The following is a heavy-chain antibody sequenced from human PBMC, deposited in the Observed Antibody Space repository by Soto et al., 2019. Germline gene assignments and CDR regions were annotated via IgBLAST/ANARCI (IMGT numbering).Heavy chain of an antibody. CDR3: ARASGNTDYCYYYRMDY. CDR2: ISTYNGKT. V-gene: IGHV1-18*01. D-gene: IGHD1-26*01. J-gene: IGHJ6*02. Sequence: ASVKVSCKASGYTFNIYGISWVRQAPGLGLEWMGWISTYNGKTNYAQKFQGRVTMTTDTSTTTANMELRSLRSDDTAVYYCARASGNTDYCYYYRMDYWGQGTTVTVSS. CDR1: GYTFNIYG.